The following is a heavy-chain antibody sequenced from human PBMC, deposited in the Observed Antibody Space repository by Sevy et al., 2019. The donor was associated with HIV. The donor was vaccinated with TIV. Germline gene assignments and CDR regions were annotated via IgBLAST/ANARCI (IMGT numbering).Heavy chain of an antibody. CDR1: GYTFTNYH. CDR2: ITPNNGNT. J-gene: IGHJ1*01. CDR3: ARAPSGSQGPGQYFHH. D-gene: IGHD1-26*01. V-gene: IGHV1-18*01. Sequence: ASVKVSCKASGYTFTNYHITWVRQAPGQGLEWMGWITPNNGNTNYAQRLRGRVTMTTDTSTSTAYMGLGSLRSDDTAVYYCARAPSGSQGPGQYFHHWGQGTLVTVSS.